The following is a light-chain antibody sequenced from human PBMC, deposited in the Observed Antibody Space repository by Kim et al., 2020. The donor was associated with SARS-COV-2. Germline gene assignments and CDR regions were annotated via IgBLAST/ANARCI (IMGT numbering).Light chain of an antibody. CDR3: QQYSDWPPYT. Sequence: VSPGETATRSCRASQSVSSSLAWYQQKPGQAPRLLIYGVSTRATGIPARFTGTGSGTQFTLIISSLQSEDLAVYYCQQYSDWPPYTFGQGTKLEI. CDR2: GVS. J-gene: IGKJ2*01. V-gene: IGKV3-15*01. CDR1: QSVSSS.